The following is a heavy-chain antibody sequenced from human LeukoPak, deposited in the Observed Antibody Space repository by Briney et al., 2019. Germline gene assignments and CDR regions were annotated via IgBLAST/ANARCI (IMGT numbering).Heavy chain of an antibody. J-gene: IGHJ5*02. CDR2: INSNGGST. D-gene: IGHD6-19*01. CDR3: VRSSGYYDP. Sequence: GGSLRLSCSTSGFTFSTYPMHWVRQAPGKGLEYVSAINSNGGSTYYADSVKGRFTISRDNSKNTLYLQMSSLRAEDTAAYYCVRSSGYYDPWGQGTLVTVSS. CDR1: GFTFSTYP. V-gene: IGHV3-64D*09.